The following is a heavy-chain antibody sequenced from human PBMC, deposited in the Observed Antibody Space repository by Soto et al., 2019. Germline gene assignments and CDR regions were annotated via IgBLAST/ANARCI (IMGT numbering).Heavy chain of an antibody. V-gene: IGHV1-18*04. J-gene: IGHJ6*02. CDR2: ISAYTDNT. CDR1: GYPFTTYG. D-gene: IGHD1-1*01. Sequence: GASVKVSCKASGYPFTTYGITWVRQAPGQGLEWLGWISAYTDNTNYAQNLQGRVTMTTDTSTSTAYMELRSLRSDDTAVYYCARENWNYDYYYGMDVWRQGTTVTVSS. CDR3: ARENWNYDYYYGMDV.